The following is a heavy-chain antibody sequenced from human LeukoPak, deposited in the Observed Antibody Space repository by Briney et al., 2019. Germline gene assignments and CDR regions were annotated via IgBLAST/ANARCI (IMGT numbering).Heavy chain of an antibody. CDR3: ARLNRRRGSYYGSAYHYYGMDV. CDR1: GGFSSHA. CDR2: VIPLLDAP. D-gene: IGHD3-16*01. J-gene: IGHJ6*02. Sequence: SVKVSCKTSGGFSSHAISWVRQAPGQGLECMGRVIPLLDAPDYAPKFQDRVTMTANKSTSTAYMELSGLRHEDTAVYYCARLNRRRGSYYGSAYHYYGMDVWGQGTTIIVSS. V-gene: IGHV1-69*04.